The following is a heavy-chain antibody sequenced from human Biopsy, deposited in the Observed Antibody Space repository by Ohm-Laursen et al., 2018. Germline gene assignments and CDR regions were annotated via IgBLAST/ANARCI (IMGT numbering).Heavy chain of an antibody. J-gene: IGHJ4*02. Sequence: SLRLSCSASGFTFSSYWMSWVRQAPGKGLEWLSYISGSGVTKMYADSVKGRFTVSRDNAKNSLYLEMNNLTVEDTAVYYCATDGAGSYNENWGQGTLVSVSS. V-gene: IGHV3-11*01. CDR1: GFTFSSYW. CDR3: ATDGAGSYNEN. CDR2: ISGSGVTK. D-gene: IGHD3-10*01.